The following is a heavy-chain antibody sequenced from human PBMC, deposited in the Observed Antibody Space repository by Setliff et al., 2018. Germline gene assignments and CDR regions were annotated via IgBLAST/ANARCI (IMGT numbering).Heavy chain of an antibody. J-gene: IGHJ6*03. Sequence: ASVKVSCKASGGTFSSYAISWVRQAPGQGLEWMGGIIPIFGTANYAQKFQGRVTITADESTSTAYMELSSLRSEDTAVYYCARVVGSGHYYYYYMDVWGTGTTVTVSS. V-gene: IGHV1-69*13. CDR2: IIPIFGTA. CDR1: GGTFSSYA. D-gene: IGHD2-2*03. CDR3: ARVVGSGHYYYYYMDV.